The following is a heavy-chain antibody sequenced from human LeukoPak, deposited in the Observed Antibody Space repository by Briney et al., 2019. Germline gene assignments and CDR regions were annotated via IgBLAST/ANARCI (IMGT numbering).Heavy chain of an antibody. CDR2: IYYSGST. D-gene: IGHD3-3*01. CDR1: GGSISSHY. Sequence: PSETLSLTCTVSGGSISSHYWSWIRQPPGKGLEWIGYIYYSGSTNYNPSLKSRVTISVDTSKNQCSLKLSSVTAADTAVYYCARASRGYDFWSGYYFDYWGQGTLVTVSS. J-gene: IGHJ4*02. CDR3: ARASRGYDFWSGYYFDY. V-gene: IGHV4-59*11.